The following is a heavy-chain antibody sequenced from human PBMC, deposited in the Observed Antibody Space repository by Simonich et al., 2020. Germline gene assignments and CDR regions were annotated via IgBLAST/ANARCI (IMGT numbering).Heavy chain of an antibody. CDR3: ARARTGDYYYYMDV. CDR1: GGSISSYY. D-gene: IGHD7-27*01. J-gene: IGHJ6*03. Sequence: ETLSLTCTVSGGSISSYYWSWIRQPPGKGLEWIGYIYYSGSTNYNPSLKSRVTISVDTSKNQFSLKLSSVTAADTAVYYCARARTGDYYYYMDVWGKGTTVTVSS. V-gene: IGHV4-59*12. CDR2: IYYSGST.